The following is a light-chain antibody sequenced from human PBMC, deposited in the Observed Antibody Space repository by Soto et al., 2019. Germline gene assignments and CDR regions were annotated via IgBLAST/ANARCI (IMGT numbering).Light chain of an antibody. J-gene: IGKJ5*01. CDR2: SAS. CDR3: QKFNTAPLT. CDR1: QDISVY. Sequence: DIQMTQSPSSLSASVGDRVTITCRASQDISVYLAWYQQNPGKVPKLLIYSASTLQSGVPSRFSGSGSGTAFTLTISSLQPEDVATYFCQKFNTAPLTFGQGTRLEIK. V-gene: IGKV1-27*01.